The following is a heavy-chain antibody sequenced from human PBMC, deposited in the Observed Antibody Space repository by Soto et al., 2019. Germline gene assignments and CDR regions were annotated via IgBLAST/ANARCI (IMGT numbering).Heavy chain of an antibody. D-gene: IGHD6-13*01. CDR1: GFTFDDYT. J-gene: IGHJ4*02. V-gene: IGHV3-43*01. CDR3: AKDQGRYSAAAGLQPVDY. CDR2: ISWDGGST. Sequence: EVQLVESGGVVVQPGGSLRLSCAASGFTFDDYTMHWVRQAPGKGLEWVSLISWDGGSTYYADSVKGRFTISRDNSKNSLYLQMNSLRTEDTALYYCAKDQGRYSAAAGLQPVDYWGQGTLVTVSS.